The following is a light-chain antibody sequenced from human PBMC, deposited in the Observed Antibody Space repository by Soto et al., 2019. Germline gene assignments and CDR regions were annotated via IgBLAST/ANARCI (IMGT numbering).Light chain of an antibody. V-gene: IGLV3-21*02. Sequence: SYVLTQPPSVSVAPGQTASITCGGDNFGSKSVHWYQQKPGQAPVLVVYDDSDRPSGIPERFSGSNSGNTATLTISRVEVGDEADYSCQVWDSSSDHVAFGGGTQLTVL. CDR2: DDS. CDR3: QVWDSSSDHVA. CDR1: NFGSKS. J-gene: IGLJ2*01.